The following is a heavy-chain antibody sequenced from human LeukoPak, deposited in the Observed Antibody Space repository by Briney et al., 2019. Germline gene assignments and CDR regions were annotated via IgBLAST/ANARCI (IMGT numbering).Heavy chain of an antibody. CDR2: ISGDESNT. Sequence: GGSLRLSCAASGFTFNSYWMHWVRQAPGKGLVWVSRISGDESNTKYADSVKGRFTISRDNAKNTLYLQMNSLRAEDTAVYYCGGSAVAGSANVALDIWGQGTMVTVSS. D-gene: IGHD6-19*01. CDR1: GFTFNSYW. V-gene: IGHV3-74*03. CDR3: GGSAVAGSANVALDI. J-gene: IGHJ3*02.